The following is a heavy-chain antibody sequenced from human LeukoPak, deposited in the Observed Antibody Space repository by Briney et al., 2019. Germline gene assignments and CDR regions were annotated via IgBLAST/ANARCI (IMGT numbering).Heavy chain of an antibody. CDR1: GGSISSYY. J-gene: IGHJ4*02. CDR3: AREITLTGYKYGLGFNY. Sequence: SETLSLTCTVSGGSISSYYWSWIRQSPGMGLEWIGSIYYNGATDYNPSLKSRDTISADTSNNQFSLRLRSVTAADTAVYYCAREITLTGYKYGLGFNYWGQGTLVTVSS. D-gene: IGHD5-12*01. CDR2: IYYNGAT. V-gene: IGHV4-59*01.